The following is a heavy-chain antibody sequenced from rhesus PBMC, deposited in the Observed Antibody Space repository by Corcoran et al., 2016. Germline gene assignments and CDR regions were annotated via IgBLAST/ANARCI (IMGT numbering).Heavy chain of an antibody. CDR1: GGAISSNY. CDR2: SSGSGGST. CDR3: SRDMSGVVDC. J-gene: IGHJ4*01. D-gene: IGHD3-34*01. Sequence: QLQLQESGPGLVKPSETLSLTCAVSGGAISSNYWRWLRQPPGKGLEWIGRSSGSGGSTDYNPSLNSRGTMSTDTSKNQFSLKLSSVTAADTAVYYCSRDMSGVVDCWGQGVLVTVSS. V-gene: IGHV4-173*01.